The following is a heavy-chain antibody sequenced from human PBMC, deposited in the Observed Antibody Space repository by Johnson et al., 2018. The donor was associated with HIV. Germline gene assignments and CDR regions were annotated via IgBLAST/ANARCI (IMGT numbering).Heavy chain of an antibody. CDR2: ISGGGVGT. D-gene: IGHD3-22*01. CDR1: GFTLSDYY. Sequence: QVQLVESGGGLVKPGGSLRLSCAGSGFTLSDYYMSWVRQAPGKGLEWIAYISGGGVGTFYADSVKGRFTISRDNSKNTLYLQMNSLRAEDTAVYYCARGLRSGIVVVYDAFDIWGQGTVVTVSS. V-gene: IGHV3-11*01. CDR3: ARGLRSGIVVVYDAFDI. J-gene: IGHJ3*02.